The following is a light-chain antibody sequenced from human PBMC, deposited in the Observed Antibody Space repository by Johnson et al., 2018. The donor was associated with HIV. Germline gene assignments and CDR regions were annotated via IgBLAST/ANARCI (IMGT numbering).Light chain of an antibody. CDR1: SSNIGNNY. CDR2: EXX. J-gene: IGLJ1*01. Sequence: QSVLTQPPSVSAAPGQKVTISCSGSSSNIGNNYVSWYQQLPGTAPKLLIYEXXXPXXXXXXXXXGSKXXSSXXLGXTXXXXXXXADYXSASWYSSLTSYVXGXGTK. CDR3: ASWYSSLTSYV. V-gene: IGLV1-51*02.